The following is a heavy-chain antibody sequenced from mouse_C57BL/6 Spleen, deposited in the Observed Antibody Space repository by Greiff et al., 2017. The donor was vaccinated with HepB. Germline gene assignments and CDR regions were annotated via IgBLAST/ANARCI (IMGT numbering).Heavy chain of an antibody. Sequence: QVQLQQPGAELVKPGASVKLSCKASGYTFTSYWMHWVKQRPGQGLEWIGMIHPNSGSTNYNEKFKSKATLTVDKSSSTAYMQLSSLTSEDSAVYYCARTEVLRSLFDYWGQGTTRTVSS. CDR3: ARTEVLRSLFDY. D-gene: IGHD1-1*01. CDR2: IHPNSGST. J-gene: IGHJ2*01. V-gene: IGHV1-64*01. CDR1: GYTFTSYW.